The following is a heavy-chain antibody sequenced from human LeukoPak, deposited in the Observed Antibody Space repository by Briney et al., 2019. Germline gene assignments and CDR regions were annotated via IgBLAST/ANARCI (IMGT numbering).Heavy chain of an antibody. D-gene: IGHD5-18*01. CDR2: INGSGGST. CDR3: ANNLVWGYSYGIAFDY. CDR1: GFTFSSYA. Sequence: GGSLRLSCAASGFTFSSYAMSWVRQAPGKGLEWVSAINGSGGSTYYADSVKGRFTISRDNSKNTLYLQMNSVRAEDTAVYYCANNLVWGYSYGIAFDYWGQGTLVTVSS. J-gene: IGHJ4*02. V-gene: IGHV3-23*01.